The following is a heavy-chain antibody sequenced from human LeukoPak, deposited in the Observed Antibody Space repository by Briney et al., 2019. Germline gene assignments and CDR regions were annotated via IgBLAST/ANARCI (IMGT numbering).Heavy chain of an antibody. V-gene: IGHV1-18*01. Sequence: ASVTVSFKASGYTFSTYGISWVRQAPGHGLEWMGWINVYSGNTNYAQEVQGRVTMTTDTSTNTAYMELRSLKSDDTAVYYCARNYALGSHRIDYWGQGTLVTVSS. CDR3: ARNYALGSHRIDY. D-gene: IGHD3-10*01. J-gene: IGHJ4*02. CDR1: GYTFSTYG. CDR2: INVYSGNT.